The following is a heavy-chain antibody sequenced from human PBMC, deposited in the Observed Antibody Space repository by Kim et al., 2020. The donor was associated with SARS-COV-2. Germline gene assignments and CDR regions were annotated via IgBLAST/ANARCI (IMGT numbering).Heavy chain of an antibody. CDR3: GTGLNDYDFWSGYYSPFDY. J-gene: IGHJ4*02. CDR1: GGSISSSSYY. V-gene: IGHV4-39*01. CDR2: IYYSGST. D-gene: IGHD3-3*01. Sequence: SETLSLTCTVSGGSISSSSYYWGWIRQPPGKGLEWIGSIYYSGSTYYNPSLKSRVTISVDTSKNQFSLKLSSVTAADTAVYYCGTGLNDYDFWSGYYSPFDYWGQGTLVTVSS.